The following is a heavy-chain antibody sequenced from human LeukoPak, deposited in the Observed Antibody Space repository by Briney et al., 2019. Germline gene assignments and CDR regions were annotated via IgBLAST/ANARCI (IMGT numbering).Heavy chain of an antibody. CDR3: ARGRAGGNWFDP. CDR2: INHSGST. D-gene: IGHD6-13*01. J-gene: IGHJ5*02. CDR1: GGSFTGYY. Sequence: PSHTLSPIRAVYGGSFTGYYWSWIRQHPGKGLELIGEINHSGSTNYNPSLKSRAAISVETSKKQLPLKLSSATATDTAVYYCARGRAGGNWFDPWGQGTLVTVSS. V-gene: IGHV4-34*01.